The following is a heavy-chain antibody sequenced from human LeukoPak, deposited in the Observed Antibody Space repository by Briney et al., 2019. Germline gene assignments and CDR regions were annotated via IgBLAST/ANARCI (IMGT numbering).Heavy chain of an antibody. D-gene: IGHD3-3*01. J-gene: IGHJ4*02. CDR3: ARLPYDEPDY. CDR2: ISPSGDST. CDR1: GYTFTSYY. V-gene: IGHV1-46*01. Sequence: ASVKVSCKASGYTFTSYYIHWVRQAPGQGLEWMGIISPSGDSTTYAQKFQGRVTMTRDTSTSTVYMELSRLRSGDTAVYFCARLPYDEPDYWGQGTLVTVSS.